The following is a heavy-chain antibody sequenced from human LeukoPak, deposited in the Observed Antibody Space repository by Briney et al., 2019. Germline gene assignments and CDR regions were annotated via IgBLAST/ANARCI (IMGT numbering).Heavy chain of an antibody. D-gene: IGHD2-2*01. V-gene: IGHV4-59*01. J-gene: IGHJ6*03. CDR2: VYYSGST. Sequence: PSETLSLTCTVSGGSISSYYWSWIRQPPGKGLEWIGYVYYSGSTNYNPSLKSRVTISVDTSKNQFSLKLSSVTAADTAVYYCASCAGTGCYYYYYMDAWGKGTTVTVSS. CDR3: ASCAGTGCYYYYYMDA. CDR1: GGSISSYY.